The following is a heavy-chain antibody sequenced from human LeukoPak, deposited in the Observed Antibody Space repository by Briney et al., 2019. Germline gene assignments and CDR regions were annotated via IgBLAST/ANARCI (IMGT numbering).Heavy chain of an antibody. D-gene: IGHD5-24*01. Sequence: ASVKASCKASGYIFITYGISWVRQAPGQGLEWMGWISPYNGHTNYAQKLQGRVTMTTDTSTTTAYMELRSLRSDDTAVYYCAREGDGYRGNSRAFDPWGQGTLVTVSS. CDR2: ISPYNGHT. CDR1: GYIFITYG. CDR3: AREGDGYRGNSRAFDP. V-gene: IGHV1-18*01. J-gene: IGHJ5*02.